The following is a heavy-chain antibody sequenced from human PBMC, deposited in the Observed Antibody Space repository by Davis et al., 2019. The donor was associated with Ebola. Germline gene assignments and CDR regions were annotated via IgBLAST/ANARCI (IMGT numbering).Heavy chain of an antibody. J-gene: IGHJ4*02. D-gene: IGHD3-10*01. CDR1: VYTFPSYY. V-gene: IGHV1-46*01. Sequence: ASVKVSCKASVYTFPSYYMHWVRQAAAQGLEWMGIINHSGGTTTYAQKFQGRVTMTRDTSTNTLYMELSSLTSGDTAVHYCVRDLRGWGDFDYWGQGTLVTVSS. CDR2: INHSGGTT. CDR3: VRDLRGWGDFDY.